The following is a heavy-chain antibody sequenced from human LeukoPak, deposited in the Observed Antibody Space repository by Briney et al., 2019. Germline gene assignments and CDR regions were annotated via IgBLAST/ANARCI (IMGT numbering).Heavy chain of an antibody. Sequence: SETLSLTCTVSGGSIRSSSYYWGWIRQPPGKGLEWIGSIYYSGSTYYNASLKSRGTISVDTSKNQFSLKLNSVTPEDTAVYYCARAMRIAAAGTFYLDYWGQGTLVTVSS. D-gene: IGHD6-25*01. V-gene: IGHV4-39*01. J-gene: IGHJ4*02. CDR2: IYYSGST. CDR3: ARAMRIAAAGTFYLDY. CDR1: GGSIRSSSYY.